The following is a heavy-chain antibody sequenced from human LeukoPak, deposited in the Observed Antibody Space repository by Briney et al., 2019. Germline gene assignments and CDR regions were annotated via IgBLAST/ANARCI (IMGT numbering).Heavy chain of an antibody. Sequence: GGSLRLSCAASGFTFSNYGMHWVRQVPGKGLEWVAVVSYDGGIKYYADSVKGRFTISSDNSKNTLYLQMSSLRPEDTAVYSCAKEEYCTTTSCLHFDHWGRGTLVTVSS. V-gene: IGHV3-30*18. CDR3: AKEEYCTTTSCLHFDH. J-gene: IGHJ4*02. D-gene: IGHD2-2*01. CDR1: GFTFSNYG. CDR2: VSYDGGIK.